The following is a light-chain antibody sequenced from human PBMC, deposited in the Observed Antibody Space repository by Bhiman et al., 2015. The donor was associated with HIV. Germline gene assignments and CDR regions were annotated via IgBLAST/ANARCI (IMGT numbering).Light chain of an antibody. CDR3: CSYAGSRV. CDR1: SSDVGGYNY. Sequence: QSALTQPASVSGSPGQSITISCTGTSSDVGGYNYVSWFQQHPGKAPKLMIYDVSNRPSGVSNRFSGSKSGNTASLTISGLQADDEADYYCCSYAGSRVFGGGTRLTVL. CDR2: DVS. V-gene: IGLV2-14*03. J-gene: IGLJ3*02.